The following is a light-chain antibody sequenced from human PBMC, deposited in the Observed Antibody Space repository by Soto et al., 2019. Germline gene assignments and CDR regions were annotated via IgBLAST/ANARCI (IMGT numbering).Light chain of an antibody. CDR3: AAWDDSLNGYV. CDR2: SNN. V-gene: IGLV1-44*01. Sequence: QSVLTQPPSASGTPGQRVTISCSGSSSNIGSNTVNWYQQLPGTASKLLIYSNNQRPSGVPDRFSGSKSGTSASLAIRGLQSEDEADYYCAAWDDSLNGYVFGTGTKATVL. J-gene: IGLJ1*01. CDR1: SSNIGSNT.